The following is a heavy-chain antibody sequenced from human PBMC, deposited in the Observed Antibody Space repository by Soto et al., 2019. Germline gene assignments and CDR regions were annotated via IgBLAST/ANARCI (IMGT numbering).Heavy chain of an antibody. D-gene: IGHD3-10*01. V-gene: IGHV1-69*02. CDR1: GGTFSSYT. Sequence: QVQLVQSGAEVKKPGSSVKVSCKASGGTFSSYTISWVRQAPGQGLEWMGRIIPILGIANYAQKFQGRVTITADKPTSTAYMELSSLRSEDTAVSYCARGEYYYGSGAFFDYWGQGTLVTVSS. CDR2: IIPILGIA. J-gene: IGHJ4*02. CDR3: ARGEYYYGSGAFFDY.